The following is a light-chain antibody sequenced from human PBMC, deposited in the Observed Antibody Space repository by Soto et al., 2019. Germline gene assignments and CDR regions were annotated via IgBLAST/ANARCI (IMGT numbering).Light chain of an antibody. CDR1: QSISSW. Sequence: DIQMTQSPSTLSASVGDRVTITCRASQSISSWLAWYQQKPGKAPKLLIYKASSLESGVPSRFSGSGSGTEFTLTISSLQPDDFATYYCQQFETFGQVTKVEIK. CDR3: QQFET. CDR2: KAS. V-gene: IGKV1-5*03. J-gene: IGKJ1*01.